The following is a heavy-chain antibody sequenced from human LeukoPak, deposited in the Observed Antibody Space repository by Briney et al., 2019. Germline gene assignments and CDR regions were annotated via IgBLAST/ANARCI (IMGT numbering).Heavy chain of an antibody. V-gene: IGHV4-39*01. D-gene: IGHD3-10*01. J-gene: IGHJ4*02. CDR2: INYSGST. CDR3: ARYVVYGSGKYYFDY. Sequence: SETLSLTCTVSGGSVSSTTYFWSWMRQPPGKGLEWIASINYSGSTYYNPSLKSRVTISVDTSDNQFSLKLSSVTAADTAVYYCARYVVYGSGKYYFDYWGQGTLVTVSS. CDR1: GGSVSSTTYF.